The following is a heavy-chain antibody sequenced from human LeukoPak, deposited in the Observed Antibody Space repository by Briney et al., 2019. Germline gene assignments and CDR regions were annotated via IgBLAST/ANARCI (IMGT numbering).Heavy chain of an antibody. CDR3: AREKDNSGWNNWIDP. D-gene: IGHD6-19*01. J-gene: IGHJ5*02. Sequence: ASVKVSCKASVYSFTRYYMHWVRQPRGQGLEWVGIINPNGGSTSYAQKFRGRVTMTRDTSTSTVYMELSSLKAEDTAVYYCAREKDNSGWNNWIDPWGEGNLVTVSS. CDR1: VYSFTRYY. CDR2: INPNGGST. V-gene: IGHV1-46*01.